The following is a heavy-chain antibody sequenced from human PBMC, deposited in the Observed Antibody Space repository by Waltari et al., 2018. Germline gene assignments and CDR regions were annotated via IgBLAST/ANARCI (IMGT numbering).Heavy chain of an antibody. D-gene: IGHD3-10*01. Sequence: QVQLQESGPGLVKPSEHLSLNCNVPGGSIRKYSRSWIRQPPGKGLEWIGVSYDSGSTNYNPSRKSRVTISVDTSKNQFSLKLSSVTAADTAVYYCASLYGSGKGDYWGQGTLVTVSS. CDR3: ASLYGSGKGDY. V-gene: IGHV4-59*01. J-gene: IGHJ4*02. CDR1: GGSIRKYS. CDR2: SYDSGST.